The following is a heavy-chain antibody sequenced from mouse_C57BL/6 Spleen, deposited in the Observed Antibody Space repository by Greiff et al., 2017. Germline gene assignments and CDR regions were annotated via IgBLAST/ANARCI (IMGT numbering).Heavy chain of an antibody. CDR1: GYTFTSYW. D-gene: IGHD2-4*01. CDR2: IYPGSGST. CDR3: ARYDYDSAEGLDY. J-gene: IGHJ2*01. Sequence: QVQLQQPGAELVKPGASVKMSCKASGYTFTSYWITWVKQRPGQGLEWIGDIYPGSGSTNYNEKVKSTATLAVDTSSSTAYMQLSSLTSEDSAVYYCARYDYDSAEGLDYWGKGTTLTVSS. V-gene: IGHV1-55*01.